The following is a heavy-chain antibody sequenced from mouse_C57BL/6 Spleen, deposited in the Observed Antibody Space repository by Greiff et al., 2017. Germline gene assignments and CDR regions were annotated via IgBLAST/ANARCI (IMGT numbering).Heavy chain of an antibody. CDR2: IWGGGST. V-gene: IGHV2-9*01. Sequence: QLQQSGPGLVAPSQSLSITCTVSGFSLTSYGVDWVRQPPGKGLEWLGVIWGGGSTNYNSALMSRLSISKDNSKSQVFLKMNSLQTDDTAMYYCAKHAGPLYDYDGLAYWGQGTLVTVSA. CDR1: GFSLTSYG. J-gene: IGHJ3*01. CDR3: AKHAGPLYDYDGLAY. D-gene: IGHD2-4*01.